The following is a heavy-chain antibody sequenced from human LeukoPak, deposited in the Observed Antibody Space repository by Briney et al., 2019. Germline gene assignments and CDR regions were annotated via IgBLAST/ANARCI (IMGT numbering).Heavy chain of an antibody. CDR1: GFTFTSSD. V-gene: IGHV3-21*01. CDR3: ARNFDS. CDR2: ITRSGSNL. Sequence: PGGSLRLSCVASGFTFTSSDFNWIRQAPGKGLEWLSTITRSGSNLYYADSVKGRFTTSRDDAKDSAYLQMESLRVEDTAIYYCARNFDSWGQGTLVTVSS. J-gene: IGHJ4*02.